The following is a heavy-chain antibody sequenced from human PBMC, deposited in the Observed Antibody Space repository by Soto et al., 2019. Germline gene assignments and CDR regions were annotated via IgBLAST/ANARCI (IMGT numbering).Heavy chain of an antibody. D-gene: IGHD5-12*01. J-gene: IGHJ4*02. V-gene: IGHV3-30-3*01. CDR1: GFIFSSYS. CDR3: ARDFPGSGFLDY. CDR2: IPYDGSYK. Sequence: GGSLRLSCAASGFIFSSYSMHWVRQAPGKGLEWVAVIPYDGSYKYYADSVKGRLTISRDNSKNTLYLQMNSLRVDDTAVYYCARDFPGSGFLDYWGQGILVTVSS.